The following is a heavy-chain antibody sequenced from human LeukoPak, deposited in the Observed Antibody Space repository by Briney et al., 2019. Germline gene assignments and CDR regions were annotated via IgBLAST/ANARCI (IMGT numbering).Heavy chain of an antibody. J-gene: IGHJ4*02. Sequence: QTGGSLRLSCAASGFTVSPHWMSWVRQAPGKGLEWVAMIKQDGSEKYYVDSVEGRFTISRDNAENSLYLQMNSLRAGDTALYYCASLDTALLKGGYWGQGTLVTVSS. D-gene: IGHD5-18*01. CDR1: GFTVSPHW. V-gene: IGHV3-7*01. CDR3: ASLDTALLKGGY. CDR2: IKQDGSEK.